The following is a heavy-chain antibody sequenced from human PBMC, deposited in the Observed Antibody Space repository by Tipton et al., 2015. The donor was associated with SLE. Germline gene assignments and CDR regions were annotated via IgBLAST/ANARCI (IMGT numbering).Heavy chain of an antibody. CDR1: GFRFNTYG. J-gene: IGHJ4*02. CDR3: AKGMFRGLIMPPPFDY. D-gene: IGHD3-10*01. Sequence: SLRLSCTASGFRFNTYGMHWVRQAPGKGLEWVAFIRFDGRKTYYADSVKGRFTISRDNSKNTVSLEMNSLRVEDTAIYYCAKGMFRGLIMPPPFDYWGQGTLVTVSS. CDR2: IRFDGRKT. V-gene: IGHV3-30*02.